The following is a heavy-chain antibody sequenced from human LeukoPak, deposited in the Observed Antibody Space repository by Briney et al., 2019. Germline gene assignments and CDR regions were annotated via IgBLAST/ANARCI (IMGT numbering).Heavy chain of an antibody. CDR2: ISSSSSYI. Sequence: GGSLRLSCAASGFTFSSYSMNWVRQAPGKGLEWVSSISSSSSYIYYADSVKGRFTISRDNAKNSPRLQMNSLRAEDTAVYYCAKNYYDSSGLFDYWGQGTLVIVSS. D-gene: IGHD3-22*01. J-gene: IGHJ4*02. V-gene: IGHV3-21*01. CDR1: GFTFSSYS. CDR3: AKNYYDSSGLFDY.